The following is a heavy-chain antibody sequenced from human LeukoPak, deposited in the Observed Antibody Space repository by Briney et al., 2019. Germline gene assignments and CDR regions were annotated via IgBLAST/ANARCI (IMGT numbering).Heavy chain of an antibody. V-gene: IGHV3-23*01. J-gene: IGHJ5*02. D-gene: IGHD3-9*01. CDR3: AKDRGGDILTGYHNWFDP. CDR2: ISGSGGST. Sequence: GGSLRLSCVASGFTFDSYAMSWVRQAPGRGLEWVSGISGSGGSTYYADSVKGRFTISRDNSKNTLYLQMNSLRAEDTAVHYCAKDRGGDILTGYHNWFDPWGQGTLVTVSS. CDR1: GFTFDSYA.